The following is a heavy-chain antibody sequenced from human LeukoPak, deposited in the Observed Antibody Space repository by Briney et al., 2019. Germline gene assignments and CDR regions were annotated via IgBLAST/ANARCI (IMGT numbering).Heavy chain of an antibody. J-gene: IGHJ4*02. Sequence: ASVKVSCKASGYTFTGYYMHWVRQAPGQGLEWMGRINPNSGGTNYAQKFQGRVTMTRDTSISTAYMELSRLRSDDTAVYHCARDCSRKVVAATPCLGYWGRGTLVTVSS. CDR1: GYTFTGYY. CDR3: ARDCSRKVVAATPCLGY. V-gene: IGHV1-2*06. CDR2: INPNSGGT. D-gene: IGHD2-15*01.